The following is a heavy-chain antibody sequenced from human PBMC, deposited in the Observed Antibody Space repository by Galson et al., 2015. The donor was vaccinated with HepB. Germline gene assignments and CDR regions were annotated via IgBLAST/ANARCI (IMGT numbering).Heavy chain of an antibody. Sequence: SLRLSCAASGFTFSSYAMHWVRQAPGKGLEWVAVISYDGSNKYYADSVKGRFTISRDNSENTLYLQMNSLRAEDTAVYYCARGADIAAAGHGLYFDYWGQGTLVTVSS. CDR1: GFTFSSYA. J-gene: IGHJ4*02. V-gene: IGHV3-30-3*01. CDR2: ISYDGSNK. D-gene: IGHD6-13*01. CDR3: ARGADIAAAGHGLYFDY.